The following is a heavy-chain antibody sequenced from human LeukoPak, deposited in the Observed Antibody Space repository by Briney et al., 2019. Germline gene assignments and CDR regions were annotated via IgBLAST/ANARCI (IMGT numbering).Heavy chain of an antibody. CDR3: ARGGGGNSVWYYYYGMDV. CDR2: ISGST. V-gene: IGHV4-34*01. D-gene: IGHD4-23*01. Sequence: PGGSLRLSCAASGFTFSDYYMSWVRQPPGKGLEWIGEISGSTNYNPSLKSRVTISVDTSKNQFSLKLSSVTAADTAVYYCARGGGGNSVWYYYYGMDVWGQGTTVTVSS. J-gene: IGHJ6*02. CDR1: GFTFSDYY.